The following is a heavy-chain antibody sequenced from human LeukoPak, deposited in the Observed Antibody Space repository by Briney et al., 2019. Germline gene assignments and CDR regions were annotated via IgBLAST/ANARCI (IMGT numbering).Heavy chain of an antibody. CDR2: ISSSGSTI. CDR3: ARPKYYYDSSGQLGGFYY. CDR1: GFTFSDYY. Sequence: PGGSLRLSCAASGFTFSDYYMSWIRQAPGKGLEWVSYISSSGSTIYYADSVKGRFTISRDNAKNSLYLQMNSLRAEDTAVYYCARPKYYYDSSGQLGGFYYWGQGTLVTVSS. V-gene: IGHV3-11*01. J-gene: IGHJ4*02. D-gene: IGHD3-22*01.